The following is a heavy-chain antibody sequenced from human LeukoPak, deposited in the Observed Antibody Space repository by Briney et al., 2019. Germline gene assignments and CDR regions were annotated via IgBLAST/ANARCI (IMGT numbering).Heavy chain of an antibody. CDR3: ARDKDRASAGRCYLLDD. D-gene: IGHD2-15*01. CDR2: ISTSSSYI. J-gene: IGHJ4*02. V-gene: IGHV3-21*01. CDR1: GFTFSSYN. Sequence: GGSLRLSYAASGFTFSSYNMNWVRQAPGKGLEWVSSISTSSSYINYADSVKGRFTIPRDNAKNSVYLQMNSLRAEDTAVYYCARDKDRASAGRCYLLDDWGQGTLVTVSS.